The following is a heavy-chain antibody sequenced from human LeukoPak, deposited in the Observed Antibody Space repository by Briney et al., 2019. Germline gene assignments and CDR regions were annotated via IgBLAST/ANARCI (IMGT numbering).Heavy chain of an antibody. J-gene: IGHJ4*02. V-gene: IGHV3-30*04. CDR1: GFTFSSYA. Sequence: GGSLRLSCAASGFTFSSYAMRWVRQAPGKGLEWVAVISYDGSNKYYADSVKGRFTISRDNSKNTLYLQMNSLRAEDTAVYYCARDPGVQYFDYWGQGTLVTVSS. CDR2: ISYDGSNK. CDR3: ARDPGVQYFDY. D-gene: IGHD3-10*01.